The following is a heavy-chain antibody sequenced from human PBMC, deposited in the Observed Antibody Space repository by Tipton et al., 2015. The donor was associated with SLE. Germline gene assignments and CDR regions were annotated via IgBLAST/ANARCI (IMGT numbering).Heavy chain of an antibody. CDR2: IYYSGST. J-gene: IGHJ6*02. D-gene: IGHD4/OR15-4a*01. Sequence: TLSLTCTVSGGSISSHYWSWIRQPPRKGLEWVGYIYYSGSTNYNPSLKSRVTISVDTSKNQFSLKLISVTAADTAVYYCARGAALYGMDVWGQGTTVTVSS. CDR1: GGSISSHY. V-gene: IGHV4-59*11. CDR3: ARGAALYGMDV.